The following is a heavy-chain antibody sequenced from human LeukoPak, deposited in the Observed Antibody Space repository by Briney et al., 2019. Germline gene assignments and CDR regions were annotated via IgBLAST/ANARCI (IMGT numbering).Heavy chain of an antibody. CDR3: ARALVGAATLSY. D-gene: IGHD1-26*01. CDR2: IYPGDSDT. V-gene: IGHV5-51*01. J-gene: IGHJ4*02. Sequence: GESLKISCKGSGYKFNAYWIAWVRQMPGKGLEWMGIIYPGDSDTRYSPSFQGQVTISADKSVSIAYLQWSSLKASDTAMYYCARALVGAATLSYWGQGTLVTVSS. CDR1: GYKFNAYW.